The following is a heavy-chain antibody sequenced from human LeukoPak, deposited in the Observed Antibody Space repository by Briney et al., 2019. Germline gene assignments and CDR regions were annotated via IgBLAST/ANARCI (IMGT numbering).Heavy chain of an antibody. CDR3: ARDHFGSGAYFLDN. V-gene: IGHV4-59*01. CDR1: GGSITTYY. CDR2: VYYSGTT. D-gene: IGHD3-10*01. Sequence: NPSETLSLTCTISGGSITTYYWSWIRQPPGKGLEWIGNVYYSGTTTYNPSLKSRLTLSPDTPKNELSLKLTSVTAADTAVYYCARDHFGSGAYFLDNWGQGILVTVSS. J-gene: IGHJ4*02.